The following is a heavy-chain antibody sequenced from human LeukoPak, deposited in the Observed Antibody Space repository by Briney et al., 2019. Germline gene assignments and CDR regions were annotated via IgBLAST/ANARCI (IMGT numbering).Heavy chain of an antibody. CDR1: GGSISSGGYY. J-gene: IGHJ4*02. V-gene: IGHV4-31*03. CDR2: IYYSGST. Sequence: SQTLSLTCTVSGGSISSGGYYWSWIRQHPGKGLEWIGYIYYSGSTYYNPSLKSRVTISVDTSKNQFSLKLSSVTAADTAVYYCARVGYDILTGYSPFDYWGQGTLVTVSS. CDR3: ARVGYDILTGYSPFDY. D-gene: IGHD3-9*01.